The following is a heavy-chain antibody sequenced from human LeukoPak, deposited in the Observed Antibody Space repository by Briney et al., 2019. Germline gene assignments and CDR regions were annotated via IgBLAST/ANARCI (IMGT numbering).Heavy chain of an antibody. Sequence: PGGSLRLSCAASGFTFSSYAMSWVRQAPGKGLEWVSYISSTGSTMNYADSVKGRFTISRDNAKNSLYLQMNSLRADDTAVYYCARVGMAAGDIWGQGTLVTVSS. CDR2: ISSTGSTM. J-gene: IGHJ4*02. V-gene: IGHV3-48*03. CDR3: ARVGMAAGDI. D-gene: IGHD2-21*01. CDR1: GFTFSSYA.